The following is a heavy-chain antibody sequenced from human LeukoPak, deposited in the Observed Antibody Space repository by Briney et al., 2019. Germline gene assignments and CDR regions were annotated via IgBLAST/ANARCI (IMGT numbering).Heavy chain of an antibody. D-gene: IGHD2-15*01. CDR2: ISGSGGST. CDR3: ARDCSSSAFDI. J-gene: IGHJ3*02. Sequence: QPGGSLRLSCAAPGFTFINYAMTWVRQAPGKGLEWVSAISGSGGSTYYADSVKGRFTISRDNSKNTLYLQMNSLRAEDTAVYFCARDCSSSAFDIWGHGTMVTVSS. CDR1: GFTFINYA. V-gene: IGHV3-23*01.